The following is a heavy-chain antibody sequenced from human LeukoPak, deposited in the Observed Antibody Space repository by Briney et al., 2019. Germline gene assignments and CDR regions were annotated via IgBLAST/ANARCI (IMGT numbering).Heavy chain of an antibody. J-gene: IGHJ4*02. Sequence: SETLSLTCAVYGGSFSGYYWSWIRQPPGKGLEWIGEINHSGSTNYNPSLKSRVTISVDTSKNQFSLKLSSVTAADTAVYYCASGTYCSGGSCYSRHDYWGQGTLVTVSS. CDR1: GGSFSGYY. V-gene: IGHV4-34*01. CDR3: ASGTYCSGGSCYSRHDY. CDR2: INHSGST. D-gene: IGHD2-15*01.